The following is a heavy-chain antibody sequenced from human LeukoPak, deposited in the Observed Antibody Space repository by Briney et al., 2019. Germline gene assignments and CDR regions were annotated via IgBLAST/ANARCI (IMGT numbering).Heavy chain of an antibody. CDR1: GFAFSSYS. CDR2: ISSSSSYI. V-gene: IGHV3-21*01. CDR3: ARAGYCSSTSCYAPDAFDI. Sequence: GGSLRLSCAASGFAFSSYSMNWVRQAPGKGLEWVSSISSSSSYIYYADSVKGRFTISRDNAKNSLYLQMNSLRAEDTAVYYCARAGYCSSTSCYAPDAFDIWGQGTMVTVSS. D-gene: IGHD2-2*01. J-gene: IGHJ3*02.